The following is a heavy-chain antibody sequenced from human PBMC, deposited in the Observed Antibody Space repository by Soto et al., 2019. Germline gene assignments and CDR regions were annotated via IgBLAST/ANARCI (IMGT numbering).Heavy chain of an antibody. J-gene: IGHJ4*02. CDR3: ARVGSISMVRGFIITGGGFDY. V-gene: IGHV3-30-3*01. CDR1: GFTFSSYA. D-gene: IGHD3-10*01. Sequence: QVQLVESGGGVVQPGRSLRLSCAASGFTFSSYAMHWVRQAPGKGLEWVAVISYDGSNKYYADSVKGRFTISRDNSKNPLYLQMNSLRAEDTAVYYCARVGSISMVRGFIITGGGFDYWGQGTLVTVSS. CDR2: ISYDGSNK.